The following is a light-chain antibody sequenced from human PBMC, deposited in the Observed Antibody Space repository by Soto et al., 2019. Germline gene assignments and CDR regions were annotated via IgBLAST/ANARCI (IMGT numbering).Light chain of an antibody. V-gene: IGKV3-15*01. CDR1: QSVSSN. CDR2: GAS. J-gene: IGKJ1*01. Sequence: EIVMTQSPATWSVSPVSRATLSCRASQSVSSNLAWYQQKPGQAPRLLIYGASTRATGIPARFSGSGSGTEFTLTISSLQSEDFAVYYCQQYNNWPPVTFGQGTKVDIK. CDR3: QQYNNWPPVT.